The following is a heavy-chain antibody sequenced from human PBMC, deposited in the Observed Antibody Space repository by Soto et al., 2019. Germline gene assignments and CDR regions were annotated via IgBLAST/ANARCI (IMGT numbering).Heavy chain of an antibody. J-gene: IGHJ6*02. CDR2: INHSGST. V-gene: IGHV4-34*01. D-gene: IGHD3-22*01. CDR1: GGSFSGYY. CDR3: AREADLQYYYESSGHRKHGMDV. Sequence: QVQLQQWGAGLLKPSETLSLTCAVYGGSFSGYYWSWIRQPPGKGLEWIGEINHSGSTNYNPSLKSRVTISVDTSKNQFSLQLSSVTAADTAVYYCAREADLQYYYESSGHRKHGMDVWGQGTTVTVSS.